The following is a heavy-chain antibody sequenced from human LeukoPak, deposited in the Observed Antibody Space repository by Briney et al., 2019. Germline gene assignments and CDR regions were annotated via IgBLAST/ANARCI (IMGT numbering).Heavy chain of an antibody. J-gene: IGHJ4*02. V-gene: IGHV3-23*01. CDR3: AKSTSELRYCSGGSCYSGYYFDY. CDR2: ISGSGGST. D-gene: IGHD2-15*01. CDR1: GFTVSSNY. Sequence: GGSLRLSCAASGFTVSSNYMSWVRQAPGKGLEWVSAISGSGGSTYYADSVKGRFTISRDNSKNTLYLQMNSLRAEDTAVYYCAKSTSELRYCSGGSCYSGYYFDYWGQGTLVTVSS.